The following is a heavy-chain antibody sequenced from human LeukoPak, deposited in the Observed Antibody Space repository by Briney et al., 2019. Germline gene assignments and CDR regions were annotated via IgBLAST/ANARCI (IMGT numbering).Heavy chain of an antibody. CDR3: AIFAARADYYYYMDV. V-gene: IGHV1-69*05. Sequence: GSSVKVSCKASGGTFSSYAISWERQAPGQGLEWMGGIIPIFGTANYAQKFQGRVTITTDESTSTAYMELSSLRSEDTAVYYCAIFAARADYYYYMDVWGKGTTVTVSS. J-gene: IGHJ6*03. CDR2: IIPIFGTA. D-gene: IGHD6-6*01. CDR1: GGTFSSYA.